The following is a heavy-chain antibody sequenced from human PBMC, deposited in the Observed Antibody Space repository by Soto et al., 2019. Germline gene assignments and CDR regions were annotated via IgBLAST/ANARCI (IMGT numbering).Heavy chain of an antibody. Sequence: SETLSLTCTVSGGSISSGDYYWSWIRQPPGKGLEWIGYIYYSGSTYYNPSLKSRVTISVDTSKNQFSLKLSSVTAADTAVYYCSYGANQYFDYWGQGALVTVSS. CDR2: IYYSGST. J-gene: IGHJ4*02. D-gene: IGHD4-17*01. V-gene: IGHV4-30-4*01. CDR1: GGSISSGDYY. CDR3: SYGANQYFDY.